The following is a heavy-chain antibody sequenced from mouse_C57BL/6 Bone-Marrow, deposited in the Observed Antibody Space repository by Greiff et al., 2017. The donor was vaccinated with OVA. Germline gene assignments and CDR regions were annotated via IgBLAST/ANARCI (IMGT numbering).Heavy chain of an antibody. CDR3: ARGGYAMPDY. J-gene: IGHJ2*01. CDR1: GYAFTNYL. D-gene: IGHD2-10*02. V-gene: IGHV1-54*01. Sequence: VQLQQSGAELVRPGTSVKVSCKASGYAFTNYLIEWVKQRPGQGLEWIGVINPGSGGTNYNEKFKGKATLTADKSSSTAYMQLSSLTSEDSAVYFCARGGYAMPDYCGQGTTLTVSS. CDR2: INPGSGGT.